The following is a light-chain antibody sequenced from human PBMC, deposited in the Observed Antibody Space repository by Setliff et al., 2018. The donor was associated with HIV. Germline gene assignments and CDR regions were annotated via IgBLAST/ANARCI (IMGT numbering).Light chain of an antibody. V-gene: IGLV2-11*01. CDR3: CSYTSTSTSV. Sequence: QSVLAQPRSVSGSPGQSVTISCTGSNSDVGGYNYVSWYQQHSGKAPKLIIYNVIKRPSGVPDRFSGSKSGNTASLTISGLQAEDEADYYCCSYTSTSTSVFETGTKGTVL. CDR2: NVI. J-gene: IGLJ1*01. CDR1: NSDVGGYNY.